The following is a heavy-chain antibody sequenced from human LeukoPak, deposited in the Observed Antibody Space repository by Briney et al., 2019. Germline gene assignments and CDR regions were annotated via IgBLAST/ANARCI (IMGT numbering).Heavy chain of an antibody. CDR2: IHNSGGT. V-gene: IGHV4-39*02. Sequence: PSETLSLTCTVSGGSISSSGYYWGWIRQPPGKGLEWIGSIHNSGGTYYNPSLNSRVTITVDASKNYFSLKLSSVTAADTAVYYCARGGGSYPFDYWGQGTLVTVSS. CDR3: ARGGGSYPFDY. D-gene: IGHD1-26*01. J-gene: IGHJ4*02. CDR1: GGSISSSGYY.